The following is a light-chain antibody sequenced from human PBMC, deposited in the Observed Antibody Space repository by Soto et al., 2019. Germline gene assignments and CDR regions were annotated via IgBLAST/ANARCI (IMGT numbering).Light chain of an antibody. V-gene: IGKV3-15*01. CDR2: GAS. Sequence: EIVMTQSPATLSVSPGEWATLSCRTSQSVSSKLAWYQQKPGQAPRLLIYGASTRATGIPARFSGSGSGTEFTLTISSLQSEDFAVYYCQHYNNWPPWTFGQGTKVEI. CDR3: QHYNNWPPWT. CDR1: QSVSSK. J-gene: IGKJ1*01.